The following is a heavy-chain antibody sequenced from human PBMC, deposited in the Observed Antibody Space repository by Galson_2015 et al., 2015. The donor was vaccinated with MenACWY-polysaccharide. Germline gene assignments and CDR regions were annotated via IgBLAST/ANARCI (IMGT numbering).Heavy chain of an antibody. J-gene: IGHJ4*02. D-gene: IGHD6-19*01. Sequence: SVKVSCKASGYTFTSFAMHWLRQAPGQRPEWMGWIHIGHGDTKFSQKFQGRVLIARDTSATTVYMELTSLTSEDTATYYCARGPHTSAWYRVHFDSWGQGPLVTVSS. CDR2: IHIGHGDT. CDR1: GYTFTSFA. V-gene: IGHV1-3*04. CDR3: ARGPHTSAWYRVHFDS.